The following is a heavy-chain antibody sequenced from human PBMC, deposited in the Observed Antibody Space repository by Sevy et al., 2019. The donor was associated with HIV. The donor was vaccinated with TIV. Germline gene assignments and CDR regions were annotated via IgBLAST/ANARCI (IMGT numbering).Heavy chain of an antibody. V-gene: IGHV3-15*01. CDR1: EFIFTNAW. CDR3: TTDLENQLERYYFNY. CDR2: IKSKTDGGTT. Sequence: GGSLRLSCAASEFIFTNAWMSWVRQTPGKGLEWVGRIKSKTDGGTTDYAAPVKGRFTISRDDSKKTLYLQMNSLKTEDTAVYYCTTDLENQLERYYFNYWGQGTLVTVSS. D-gene: IGHD1-1*01. J-gene: IGHJ4*02.